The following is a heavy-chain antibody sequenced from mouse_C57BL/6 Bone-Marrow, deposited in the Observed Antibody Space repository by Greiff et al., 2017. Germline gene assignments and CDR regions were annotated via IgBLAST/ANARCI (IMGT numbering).Heavy chain of an antibody. Sequence: VQLQQSGPGLVQPSQSLSITCTVSGFSLTSYGVHWVRQSPGKGLEWLGVIWRGGSTDYNAAFMSRLSITKDNSKSQVFFKMNSLQADDTAIYYCAPHDYGSSYWYFDVWGTGTTVTVSS. V-gene: IGHV2-5*01. J-gene: IGHJ1*03. CDR2: IWRGGST. CDR1: GFSLTSYG. CDR3: APHDYGSSYWYFDV. D-gene: IGHD1-1*01.